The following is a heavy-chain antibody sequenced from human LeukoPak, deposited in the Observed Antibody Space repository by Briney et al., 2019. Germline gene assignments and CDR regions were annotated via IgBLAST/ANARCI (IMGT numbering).Heavy chain of an antibody. CDR3: ARAFQYGSGSYPYSL. D-gene: IGHD3-10*01. Sequence: GGSLRLSCAASGFTFSSYAMSWVRQAPGKGLEWVSAISGSGGSTYYADSVKGRFTISRDNFKNTLYLQMNSLRAEDTAVYYCARAFQYGSGSYPYSLWGQGTLVTVSS. J-gene: IGHJ4*02. CDR2: ISGSGGST. V-gene: IGHV3-23*01. CDR1: GFTFSSYA.